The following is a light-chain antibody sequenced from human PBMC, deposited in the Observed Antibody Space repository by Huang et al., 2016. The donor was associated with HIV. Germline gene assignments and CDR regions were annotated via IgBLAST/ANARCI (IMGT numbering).Light chain of an antibody. CDR2: LGS. CDR3: MQSLQTPYT. CDR1: QSLLHSYGYNF. J-gene: IGKJ3*01. Sequence: DIILTQSPLSLSVTPGGPASISCRSSQSLLHSYGYNFLQWYVQKPGQSPQLLISLGSVRASGVPDRFTGSGSGTDFTLEISNVEAEDVGMYYCMQSLQTPYTFGPGTKVDF. V-gene: IGKV2-28*01.